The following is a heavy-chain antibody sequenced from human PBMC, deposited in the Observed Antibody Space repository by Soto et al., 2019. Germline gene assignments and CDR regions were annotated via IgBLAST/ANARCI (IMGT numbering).Heavy chain of an antibody. D-gene: IGHD2-15*01. J-gene: IGHJ4*02. Sequence: GGSLRLSCAVSGFTFDDNAMHWVRQAPEKGLEWVSGINWKSDIGYADSVKGRFTISRDNSNNMLYLEMNSLRPDDTAVYYCARDRQKALVVVAATGGFDYWGQGTPVTVSS. CDR2: INWKSDI. V-gene: IGHV3-9*01. CDR3: ARDRQKALVVVAATGGFDY. CDR1: GFTFDDNA.